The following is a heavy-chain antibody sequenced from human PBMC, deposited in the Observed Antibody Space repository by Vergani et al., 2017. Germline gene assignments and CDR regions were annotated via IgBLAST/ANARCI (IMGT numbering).Heavy chain of an antibody. J-gene: IGHJ4*02. CDR3: ARGDYGILTGYRY. Sequence: QVQVVQSGAEVKKSGASVKVSCKTSGYTFSNYYMHWMRQAPGQGLEWMGIINPSGGHTNYAQKFQGRVTMTRDTSTSTVYMELSSLRSEDTAIYYCARGDYGILTGYRYWGQGTLVTGSA. CDR1: GYTFSNYY. D-gene: IGHD3-9*01. V-gene: IGHV1-46*03. CDR2: INPSGGHT.